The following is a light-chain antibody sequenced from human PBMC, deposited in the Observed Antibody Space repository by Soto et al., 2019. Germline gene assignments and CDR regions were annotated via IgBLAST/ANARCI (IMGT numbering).Light chain of an antibody. CDR1: QSISNN. CDR3: QQSYGPPYT. Sequence: EMTQSPPSLSASVGDRVTITCRASQSISNNLNWYQFNPGKAPKLLIYAATNLQSGVPSTFSGSGSGTDLALTISSLQSGDSATYFCQQSYGPPYTCGLGTKLEIK. J-gene: IGKJ2*01. CDR2: AAT. V-gene: IGKV1-39*01.